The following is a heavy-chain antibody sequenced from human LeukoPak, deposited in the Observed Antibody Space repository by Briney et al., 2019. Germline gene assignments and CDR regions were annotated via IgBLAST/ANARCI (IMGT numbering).Heavy chain of an antibody. D-gene: IGHD4-23*01. Sequence: SVKVSCKASGGTFSSYAISWVRQAPGQWLEWMGGIIPIFGTANYAQKFQGRVTITADESTSTAYMELSSLRSEDTAVYYCARDDDHVGNSYPVLFDLWGRGTLVTVSS. V-gene: IGHV1-69*13. CDR1: GGTFSSYA. CDR2: IIPIFGTA. CDR3: ARDDDHVGNSYPVLFDL. J-gene: IGHJ2*01.